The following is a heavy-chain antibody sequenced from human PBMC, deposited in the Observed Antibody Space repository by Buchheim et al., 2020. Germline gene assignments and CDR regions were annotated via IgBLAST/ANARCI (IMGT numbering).Heavy chain of an antibody. V-gene: IGHV4-31*03. Sequence: QVQLQESGPGQVKPSQTLSLTCTVSGGSISSGGYYWSWIRQHPGKGLEWIGYIYYRGSTYYNPSLKSRVTISVDTSKKQFSLKLSSVTAADTAVYYCARTSMAAGAAAGFDPWGQGTL. J-gene: IGHJ5*02. CDR1: GGSISSGGYY. CDR2: IYYRGST. CDR3: ARTSMAAGAAAGFDP. D-gene: IGHD6-25*01.